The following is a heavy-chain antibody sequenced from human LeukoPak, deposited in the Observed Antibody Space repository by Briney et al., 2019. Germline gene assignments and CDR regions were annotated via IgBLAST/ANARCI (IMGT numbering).Heavy chain of an antibody. V-gene: IGHV3-30*02. CDR2: IRYDGSNK. Sequence: GGSLRLSCAASGFTFSNYGMHWVRQAPGKGLEWVAFIRYDGSNKYYADSVKGRFTISRDNSKNTPYLQMNSLRAEDTAVYYCAKGGYSYGSFDYWGQGTLVTVSS. CDR3: AKGGYSYGSFDY. J-gene: IGHJ4*02. D-gene: IGHD5-18*01. CDR1: GFTFSNYG.